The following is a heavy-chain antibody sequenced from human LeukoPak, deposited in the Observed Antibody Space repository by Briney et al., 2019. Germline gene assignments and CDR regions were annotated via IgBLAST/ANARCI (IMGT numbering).Heavy chain of an antibody. V-gene: IGHV3-30*02. J-gene: IGHJ4*02. CDR3: AKAVAGSLFDY. CDR1: GFTFSSYG. Sequence: GGSLRLSCAASGFTFSSYGMHWVRQAPGKGLEWVAFIRYDESNKYYADSVKGRFTISRDNSKNTLYLQMNSLRAEDTAVYSCAKAVAGSLFDYWGQGTLVTVSS. CDR2: IRYDESNK. D-gene: IGHD6-19*01.